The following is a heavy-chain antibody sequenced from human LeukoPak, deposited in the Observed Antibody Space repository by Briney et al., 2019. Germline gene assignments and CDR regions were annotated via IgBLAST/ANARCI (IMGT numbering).Heavy chain of an antibody. V-gene: IGHV3-33*01. Sequence: GGSLRLSCEASGFTFSSYGMHWVRQAPGKGLEWVAVIWLDGSDKYYADSVKGRFSISRDNSKNTLYLQMNSLRAEDTAVYYCAREVPPVGNFYIDSWGQGTLVTVSS. J-gene: IGHJ4*02. CDR2: IWLDGSDK. D-gene: IGHD1-7*01. CDR1: GFTFSSYG. CDR3: AREVPPVGNFYIDS.